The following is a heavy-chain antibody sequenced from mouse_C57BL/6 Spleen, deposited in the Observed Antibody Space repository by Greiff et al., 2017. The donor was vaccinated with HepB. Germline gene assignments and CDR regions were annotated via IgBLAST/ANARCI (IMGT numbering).Heavy chain of an antibody. Sequence: QVQLQQSGAELVKPGASLNLSCTASGYTFTSYWMHWVKQRPGQGLEWMGMIHPNSGSTNYNEKFKSKATLTVDKSSSTAYMQLSSLTSEDSSVYYCARSSYYGELDYWGQGTTLTVSS. CDR2: IHPNSGST. CDR1: GYTFTSYW. D-gene: IGHD1-1*01. J-gene: IGHJ2*01. V-gene: IGHV1-64*01. CDR3: ARSSYYGELDY.